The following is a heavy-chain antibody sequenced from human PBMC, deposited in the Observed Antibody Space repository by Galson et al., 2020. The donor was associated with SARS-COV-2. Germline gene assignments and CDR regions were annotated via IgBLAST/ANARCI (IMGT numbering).Heavy chain of an antibody. CDR1: GGSISSSSYY. V-gene: IGHV4-39*01. CDR2: IYYSGST. D-gene: IGHD2-15*01. CDR3: ARQITVVVAATGWFDP. J-gene: IGHJ5*02. Sequence: ETSETLSLTCTVSGGSISSSSYYWGWIRQPPGKGLEWIGGIYYSGSTYYNPSLKSRVNISVDTSKNQFSLKLSSVTAADTAVYYCARQITVVVAATGWFDPWGQGTLVTVSS.